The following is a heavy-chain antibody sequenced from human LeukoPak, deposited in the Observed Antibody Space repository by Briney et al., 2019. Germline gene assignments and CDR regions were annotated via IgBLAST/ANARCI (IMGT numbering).Heavy chain of an antibody. Sequence: GGSLRLSCATSGFTFSSFWMHWVRQAPGKGLVWVSRINHDGSSTNYADSVKGRFTISRDNAKNTLYLQMNSLRAEDTAVYYCVRDWGYDSSGYWQKYFDTWGQGTLVTVSS. CDR3: VRDWGYDSSGYWQKYFDT. CDR1: GFTFSSFW. CDR2: INHDGSST. J-gene: IGHJ4*02. D-gene: IGHD3-22*01. V-gene: IGHV3-74*01.